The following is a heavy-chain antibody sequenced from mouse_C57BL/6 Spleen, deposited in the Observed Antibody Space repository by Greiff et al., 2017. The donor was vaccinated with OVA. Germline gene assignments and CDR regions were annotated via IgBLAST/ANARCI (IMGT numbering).Heavy chain of an antibody. Sequence: QVHVKQSGAELVKPGASVKLSCKASGYTFTSYWMHWVKQRPGRGLEWIGRIDPNSGGTKYNEKFKSKATLTVDKPSSTAYMQLSSLTSEDSAVYYCARPYYDYDGYYFDYWGQGTTLTVSS. CDR1: GYTFTSYW. J-gene: IGHJ2*01. CDR2: IDPNSGGT. CDR3: ARPYYDYDGYYFDY. D-gene: IGHD2-4*01. V-gene: IGHV1-72*01.